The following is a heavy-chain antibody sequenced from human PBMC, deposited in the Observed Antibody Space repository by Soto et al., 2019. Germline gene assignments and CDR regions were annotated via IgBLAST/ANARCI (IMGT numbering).Heavy chain of an antibody. D-gene: IGHD1-1*01. CDR2: IYYSGST. CDR1: GGSISSGGYY. CDR3: ATGGNNWNDDSNWCDPWGQGILGWFDP. V-gene: IGHV4-31*03. Sequence: QVQLQESGPGLVKPSQTLSLTCTVSGGSISSGGYYWSWIRQHPGKGLEWIGYIYYSGSTYYNPSLKSRVTLSVDTSKNQFSLKLSSVTAADTAVYYCATGGNNWNDDSNWCDPWGQGILGWFDPWGQGTLVTVSS. J-gene: IGHJ5*02.